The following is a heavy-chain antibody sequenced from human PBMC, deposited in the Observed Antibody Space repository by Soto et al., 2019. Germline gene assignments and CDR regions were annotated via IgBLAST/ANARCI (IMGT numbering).Heavy chain of an antibody. Sequence: EVQLVESGGGLVQPGGSLRLSCAASGFTFSSNWMHWVRQTPGKGLVWVSRINGDGTTTKFADSVKGRFTISRDNAENTVYLQMNSLRAEDTAVYYCARGVGNSEGNFDFWGQGTLVTVSS. CDR1: GFTFSSNW. D-gene: IGHD4-4*01. CDR3: ARGVGNSEGNFDF. V-gene: IGHV3-74*03. CDR2: INGDGTTT. J-gene: IGHJ4*02.